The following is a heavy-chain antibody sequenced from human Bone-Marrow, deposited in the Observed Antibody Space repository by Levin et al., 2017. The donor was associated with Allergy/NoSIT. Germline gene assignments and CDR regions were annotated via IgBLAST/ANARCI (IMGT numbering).Heavy chain of an antibody. Sequence: ASVKVSCKASGYTFSSYNINWVRQATGQGIEWMGWMNPNSGNTGYAQKFQGRVTMTRNSSITTAYMELSGLRFEDTAIYYCARGDCYSGSCYGPDWFDPWGQGTQVTVSS. V-gene: IGHV1-8*01. D-gene: IGHD2-15*01. J-gene: IGHJ5*02. CDR3: ARGDCYSGSCYGPDWFDP. CDR1: GYTFSSYN. CDR2: MNPNSGNT.